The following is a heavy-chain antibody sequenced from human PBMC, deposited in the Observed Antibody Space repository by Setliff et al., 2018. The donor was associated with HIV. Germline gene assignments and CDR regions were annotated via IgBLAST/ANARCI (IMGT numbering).Heavy chain of an antibody. D-gene: IGHD3-9*01. J-gene: IGHJ4*01. CDR2: IYPSGTT. V-gene: IGHV4-39*07. Sequence: PSETLSLTCSVSGDSMSSFSSYWGWIRQSPRKGLEWIGSIYPSGTTYYNPSLKSRVTISVDTSKNQFSLKLTSVTAADTALYYCASTARYYDLLTGYYNQGYFDHWGRGTLVTVSS. CDR3: ASTARYYDLLTGYYNQGYFDH. CDR1: GDSMSSFSSY.